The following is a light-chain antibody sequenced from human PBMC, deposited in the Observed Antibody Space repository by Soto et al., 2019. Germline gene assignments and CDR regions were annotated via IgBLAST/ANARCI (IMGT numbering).Light chain of an antibody. CDR2: DVT. V-gene: IGLV2-8*01. CDR1: SSDVGGYNS. CDR3: SSYAGSNNLV. J-gene: IGLJ2*01. Sequence: QSALTQPPSASGSPGQSVTISCTGTSSDVGGYNSVSWYQQHPGKALRLMLYDVTKWPSGVPDRFSGSKSGNTASLTVSGLQAEDEADYYCSSYAGSNNLVFGGGTKVTVL.